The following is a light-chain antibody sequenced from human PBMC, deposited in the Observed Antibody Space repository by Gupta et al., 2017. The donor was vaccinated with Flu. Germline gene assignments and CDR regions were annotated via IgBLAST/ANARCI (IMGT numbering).Light chain of an antibody. CDR2: DNN. CDR3: EALEDSRNGLWV. J-gene: IGLJ3*02. V-gene: IGLV1-44*01. Sequence: VTISSSGSSSNIGSNGVSCYHHLPDTAPNLLIYDNNKRHSGGPARVSGSNSGTSAALAISGLQATEEAAYYCEALEDSRNGLWVFGGGTKVTVL. CDR1: SSNIGSNG.